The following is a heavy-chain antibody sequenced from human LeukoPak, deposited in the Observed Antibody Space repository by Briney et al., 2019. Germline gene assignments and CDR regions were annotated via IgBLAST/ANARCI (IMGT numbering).Heavy chain of an antibody. D-gene: IGHD3-22*01. V-gene: IGHV3-21*04. J-gene: IGHJ4*02. CDR1: GFTFTDYS. CDR3: AKRGVVIRVILVGFHKEAYYFDS. CDR2: ISRVSTYI. Sequence: PGGSLRLSCSASGFTFTDYSMSWVRQAPGKGLEWVSIISRVSTYIYYADSVKGRFTVSRDNPKNTLYLQMNSLRAEDTAVYFCAKRGVVIRVILVGFHKEAYYFDSWGQGALVTVSS.